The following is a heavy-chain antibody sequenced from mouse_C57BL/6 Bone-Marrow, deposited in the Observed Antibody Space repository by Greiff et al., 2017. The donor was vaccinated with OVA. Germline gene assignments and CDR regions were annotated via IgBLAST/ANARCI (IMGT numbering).Heavy chain of an antibody. V-gene: IGHV6-3*01. J-gene: IGHJ4*01. CDR2: IRLKSDNYAT. D-gene: IGHD1-1*01. CDR1: GFTFSNYW. CDR3: TYYYGSSSY. Sequence: VQLKESGGGLVQPGGSMKLSCVASGFTFSNYWMNWVRQSPEKGLEWVAQIRLKSDNYATHYAESVKGRFTISRDDSKSSVYLQMNNLRAEDTGIYYCTYYYGSSSYWGQGTSVTVSS.